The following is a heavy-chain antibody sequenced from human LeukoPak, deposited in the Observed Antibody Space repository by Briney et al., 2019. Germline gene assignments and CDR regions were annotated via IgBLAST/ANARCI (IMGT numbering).Heavy chain of an antibody. V-gene: IGHV1-46*01. CDR1: GYNFISYY. D-gene: IGHD3-10*02. Sequence: GASVKVSCKASGYNFISYYMHWVRQAPGQGLEWMGIINPSGGSTSYAQKFQDRVTMTRDTSTSTVYMELSSLKSEDTAVYYCAREDVVFVDAVRHYYYGMDVWGQGTTVTVSS. J-gene: IGHJ6*02. CDR2: INPSGGST. CDR3: AREDVVFVDAVRHYYYGMDV.